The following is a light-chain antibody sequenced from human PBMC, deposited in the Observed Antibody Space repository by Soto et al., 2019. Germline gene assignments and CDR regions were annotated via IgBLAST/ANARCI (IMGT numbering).Light chain of an antibody. V-gene: IGKV1-5*03. CDR1: QSISSW. CDR3: QQYNRPPFT. J-gene: IGKJ3*01. CDR2: KAS. Sequence: DIQMTQSPSPLSASVGDRVTITCRASQSISSWLAWYQQKPGKAPKLLIYKASSLESGVPSRFSGSGSGTEFTLTISSLQPDDFATYYCQQYNRPPFTFGPGTKVDIK.